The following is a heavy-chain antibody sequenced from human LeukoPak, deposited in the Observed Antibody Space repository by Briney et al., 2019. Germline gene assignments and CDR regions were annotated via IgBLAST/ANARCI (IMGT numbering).Heavy chain of an antibody. CDR2: IKSKTDGGTT. CDR3: TTDSNPLGVIDY. Sequence: GSLRLSCAASGFSFSNAWMNWVRQAPGKGLERVGRIKSKTDGGTTDYAAPVKGRFTISRDDSKNTLYLQMNSLKTEDTAVYYCTTDSNPLGVIDYWGQGTLVTVSS. V-gene: IGHV3-15*07. J-gene: IGHJ4*02. CDR1: GFSFSNAW. D-gene: IGHD4-11*01.